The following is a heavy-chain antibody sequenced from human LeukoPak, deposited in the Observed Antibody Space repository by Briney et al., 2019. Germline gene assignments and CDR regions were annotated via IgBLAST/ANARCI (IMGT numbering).Heavy chain of an antibody. V-gene: IGHV4-59*01. Sequence: SETLSLTCTVSGGSISSYYWSWIRQPPGKGLEWIGYIYYSGNTNYNPSLKSRVTISVDTSKNQFSLKLSSVTVADTAVYYCAKITPGGASFDWWGQGTLVTVSS. CDR3: AKITPGGASFDW. D-gene: IGHD4-23*01. J-gene: IGHJ4*02. CDR2: IYYSGNT. CDR1: GGSISSYY.